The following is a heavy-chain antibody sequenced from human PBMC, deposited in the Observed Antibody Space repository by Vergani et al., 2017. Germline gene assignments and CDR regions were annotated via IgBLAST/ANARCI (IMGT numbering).Heavy chain of an antibody. CDR2: LSTTGGA. CDR3: AGDTHSWQGADR. D-gene: IGHD6-13*01. Sequence: QVQLQESGPGLVKSSETLTLTCHVFGVSVTDYNCNWIRQAPGKGLEWIGSLSTTGGATHASHNPSLKSRVSISVDTSKSQFSLRRTSVTAADSAIYYCAGDTHSWQGADRWGQGLLVSVSS. J-gene: IGHJ5*02. CDR1: GVSVTDYN. V-gene: IGHV4-59*02.